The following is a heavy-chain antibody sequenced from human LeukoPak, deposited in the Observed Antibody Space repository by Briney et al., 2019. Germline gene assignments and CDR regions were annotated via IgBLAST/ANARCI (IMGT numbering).Heavy chain of an antibody. V-gene: IGHV1-69*13. D-gene: IGHD6-13*01. CDR3: ASAQAYSSSWYALTWFDP. CDR2: IIPIFGTA. Sequence: SVKVSCKASGYTFSSYYMHWVRQAPGQGLEWMGGIIPIFGTANYAQKFQGRVTITADESTSTAYMELSSLRSEDTAVYYCASAQAYSSSWYALTWFDPWGQGTLVTVSS. CDR1: GYTFSSYY. J-gene: IGHJ5*02.